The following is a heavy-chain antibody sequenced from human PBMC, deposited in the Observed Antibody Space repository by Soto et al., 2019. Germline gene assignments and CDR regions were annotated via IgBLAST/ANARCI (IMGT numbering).Heavy chain of an antibody. CDR2: IYYSGST. CDR1: GGSISSSSYY. V-gene: IGHV4-39*01. CDR3: ARHGGVLYDFWSGPHGVFDP. D-gene: IGHD3-3*01. Sequence: SETLSLTCTVSGGSISSSSYYWGWIRQPPGKGLEWIGTIYYSGSTYYNPSLKSRVTVSVDTSKNQFSLKLSSVTAADTAVYYCARHGGVLYDFWSGPHGVFDPWGQGTLVTVSS. J-gene: IGHJ5*02.